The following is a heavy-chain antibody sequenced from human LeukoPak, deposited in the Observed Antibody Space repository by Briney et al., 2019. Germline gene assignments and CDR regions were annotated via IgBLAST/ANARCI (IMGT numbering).Heavy chain of an antibody. CDR2: IYYSGST. D-gene: IGHD2-2*01. Sequence: PSETLSLTCTVSGGSISSYYWGWIRQPPGKGLEWIGYIYYSGSTNYNPSLKSRVTISVDTSKNQFSLKLSSVTAADTAVYYCARELIVVVSAQMWWFDPXXQGTLVTVSS. V-gene: IGHV4-59*12. CDR3: ARELIVVVSAQMWWFDP. J-gene: IGHJ5*02. CDR1: GGSISSYY.